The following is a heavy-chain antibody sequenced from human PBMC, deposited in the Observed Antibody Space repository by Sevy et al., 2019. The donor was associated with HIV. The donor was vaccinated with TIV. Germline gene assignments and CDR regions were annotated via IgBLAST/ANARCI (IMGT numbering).Heavy chain of an antibody. D-gene: IGHD2-2*01. Sequence: GGSLRLSCAVSGFTFSSYTMNWVRQAPGKGLESVSSISSSSRYIYYADSVKGRFTISRDNAKNSVYLQMNSLRTEDTAVYYCARDGGCSTTSCLLYFDYWRQGTLVTVSS. CDR3: ARDGGCSTTSCLLYFDY. V-gene: IGHV3-21*01. CDR1: GFTFSSYT. J-gene: IGHJ4*01. CDR2: ISSSSRYI.